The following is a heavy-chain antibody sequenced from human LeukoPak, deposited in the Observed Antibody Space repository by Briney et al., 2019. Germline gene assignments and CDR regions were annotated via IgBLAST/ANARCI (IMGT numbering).Heavy chain of an antibody. Sequence: PGGSLRLSCAASGFTFSSYSMNWVRQAPGKGLEWVSYISSSSSTIYYADSVKGRFTISRDNAKNSLYLQMNSLRAEDTALYYCARDGGYGSGSYYNPFDYWGQGTLVTVSS. V-gene: IGHV3-48*01. CDR2: ISSSSSTI. J-gene: IGHJ4*02. D-gene: IGHD3-10*01. CDR1: GFTFSSYS. CDR3: ARDGGYGSGSYYNPFDY.